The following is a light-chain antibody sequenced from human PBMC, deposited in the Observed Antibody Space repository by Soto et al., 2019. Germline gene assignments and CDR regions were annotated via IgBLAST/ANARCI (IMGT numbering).Light chain of an antibody. CDR1: QNVINNY. J-gene: IGKJ4*01. CDR3: QQYGVSAPMT. Sequence: EIVLTQSPGTLSVSPGDRATLSCRASQNVINNYLAWYQQKPGQAPRLLIHGASTRATGIPDRFSGSGSGTDFTLTISRLEPEDFAMYYCQQYGVSAPMTFGGGTKVDIK. CDR2: GAS. V-gene: IGKV3-20*01.